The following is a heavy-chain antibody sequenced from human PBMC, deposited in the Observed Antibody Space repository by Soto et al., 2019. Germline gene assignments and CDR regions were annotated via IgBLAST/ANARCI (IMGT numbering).Heavy chain of an antibody. V-gene: IGHV1-69*02. CDR3: VVISGYFPRYYYYYGMDV. CDR1: GGTFSSYT. Sequence: ASVKVSCKASGGTFSSYTISWVRQAPGQGLEWMGRIIPILGIANYAQKFQGRVTITADKSTSTAYMELSSLRSEDTAVYYCVVISGYFPRYYYYYGMDVWGQGTTVTVSS. D-gene: IGHD3-22*01. CDR2: IIPILGIA. J-gene: IGHJ6*02.